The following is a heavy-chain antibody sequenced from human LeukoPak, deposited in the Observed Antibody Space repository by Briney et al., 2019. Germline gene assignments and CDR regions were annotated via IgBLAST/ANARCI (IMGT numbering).Heavy chain of an antibody. D-gene: IGHD4-4*01. CDR1: GYTFTAYY. Sequence: GASVKVSCKASGYTFTAYYILWVRQAPGQGLEWMGWVNPKTGGTKYAQRFQGRVNMTRDTSTATGFMELTGLKSDDTAVYFCARVLGAETTFDSWGQGTLVSVSS. J-gene: IGHJ4*02. CDR2: VNPKTGGT. CDR3: ARVLGAETTFDS. V-gene: IGHV1-2*02.